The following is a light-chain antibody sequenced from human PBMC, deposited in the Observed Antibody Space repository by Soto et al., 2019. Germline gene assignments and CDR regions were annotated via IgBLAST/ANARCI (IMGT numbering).Light chain of an antibody. CDR3: QSYDSSLSGVV. J-gene: IGLJ2*01. V-gene: IGLV1-40*01. CDR1: SSNIGADFD. CDR2: GNN. Sequence: QPVLTQPPSVSGAPGQRVTISCTGSSSNIGADFDVHWYQQFPGTAPKLLIYGNNNRPSGVPDRFSSSKSGTSAPLAITGLQAEDEADYYCQSYDSSLSGVVFGGGTKLTVL.